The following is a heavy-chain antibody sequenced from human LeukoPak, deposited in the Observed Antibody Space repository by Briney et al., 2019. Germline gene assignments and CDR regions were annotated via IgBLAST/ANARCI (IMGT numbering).Heavy chain of an antibody. CDR2: ISGSGGST. CDR1: GFTFSSYA. Sequence: PGGSLGLSCAASGFTFSSYAMSWVRQAPGKGLEWVSAISGSGGSTYYADSVKGRFTISRDNSKNTLYLQMNSLRAEDTAVYYCAKGGYYDSSGIFDYWGQGTLVTVSS. CDR3: AKGGYYDSSGIFDY. J-gene: IGHJ4*02. D-gene: IGHD3-22*01. V-gene: IGHV3-23*01.